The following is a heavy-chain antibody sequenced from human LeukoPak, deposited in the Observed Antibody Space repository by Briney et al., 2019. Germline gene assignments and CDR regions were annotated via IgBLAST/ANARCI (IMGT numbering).Heavy chain of an antibody. CDR1: GFTFRSFA. D-gene: IGHD3-16*01. CDR2: ISYDGSNE. J-gene: IGHJ4*02. CDR3: AQRGGLDY. Sequence: GGSLRLSCVASGFTFRSFAMHWVRQAPGKGLEWVAVISYDGSNEYYADSVKGRFSISRDNSKNTLYSQMNSLRVEDTAVYYCAQRGGLDYWGQGTLVTVSS. V-gene: IGHV3-30*04.